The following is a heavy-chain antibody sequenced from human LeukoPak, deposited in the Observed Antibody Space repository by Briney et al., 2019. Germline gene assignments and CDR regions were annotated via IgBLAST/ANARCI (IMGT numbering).Heavy chain of an antibody. V-gene: IGHV3-9*01. CDR2: ISWNSGSI. J-gene: IGHJ4*02. CDR1: GFTFSSYA. D-gene: IGHD1-1*01. CDR3: AKDYKTHLDY. Sequence: GGSLRLSYAASGFTFSSYAMSWVRQAPGKGLEWVSGISWNSGSIGYADSVKGRFTISRDNAKNSLYLQMNSLRAEDTALYYCAKDYKTHLDYWGQGTLVTVSS.